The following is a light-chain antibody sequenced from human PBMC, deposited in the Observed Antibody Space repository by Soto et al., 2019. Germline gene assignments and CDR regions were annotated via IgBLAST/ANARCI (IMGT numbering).Light chain of an antibody. CDR1: SSDVGGYNY. J-gene: IGLJ1*01. CDR3: SSYAGSYRV. Sequence: QSALTQPPPASGSPGQSVTISCTGTSSDVGGYNYVSWYQQHPGKAPKLMIYEVSKRPSGVPDRFSGSKSGNTASLTVSGLQAEDEADYYCSSYAGSYRVFGTGTKVTVL. V-gene: IGLV2-8*01. CDR2: EVS.